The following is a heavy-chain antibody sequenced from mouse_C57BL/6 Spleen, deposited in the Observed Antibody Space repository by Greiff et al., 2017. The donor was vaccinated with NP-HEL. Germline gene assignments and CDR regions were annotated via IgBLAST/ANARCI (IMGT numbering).Heavy chain of an antibody. CDR1: GYTFTSYW. V-gene: IGHV1-53*01. CDR3: ARGLGKLGYFDY. Sequence: QVQLQQPGTELVKPGASVKLSCKASGYTFTSYWMHWVKQRPGQGLEWIGNINPSNGGTNYNEKFKSRATLTVDKSSITAYMQLSSLTSEDSAVYYCARGLGKLGYFDYWGQGTTLTVSS. D-gene: IGHD4-1*01. CDR2: INPSNGGT. J-gene: IGHJ2*01.